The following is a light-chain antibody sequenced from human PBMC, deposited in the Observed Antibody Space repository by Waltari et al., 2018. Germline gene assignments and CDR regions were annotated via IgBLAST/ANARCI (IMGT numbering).Light chain of an antibody. CDR2: GAS. J-gene: IGKJ1*01. Sequence: ESVLTQSPGTLSLSPGERATLSCRASQSVSSSYLAWYQQKPGQAPRLLIYGASSRATGIPDRCSGSGSGTDFTLTISRLEPEDFAVYYCQQYGSSPWTFGQGTKVEIK. V-gene: IGKV3-20*01. CDR3: QQYGSSPWT. CDR1: QSVSSSY.